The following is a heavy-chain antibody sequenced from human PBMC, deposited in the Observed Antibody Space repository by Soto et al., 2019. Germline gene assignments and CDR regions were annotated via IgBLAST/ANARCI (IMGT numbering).Heavy chain of an antibody. D-gene: IGHD3-3*01. CDR2: INPNSTSA. J-gene: IGHJ6*02. V-gene: IGHV1-46*01. CDR1: GYSFTSYY. CDR3: ARDRDFWTGYEYYYYAMDV. Sequence: GASVKVSCKASGYSFTSYYLPWVRQAPGQGLEWMGIINPNSTSASYAQKFQGRVTMTRDTSTSTVYMELSTLRSEDTAVYYCARDRDFWTGYEYYYYAMDVWGQGTTVTVSS.